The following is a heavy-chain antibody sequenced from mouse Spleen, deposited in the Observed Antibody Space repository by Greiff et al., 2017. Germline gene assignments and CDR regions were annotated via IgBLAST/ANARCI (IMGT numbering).Heavy chain of an antibody. CDR2: INPGSGGT. Sequence: VKLKESGAELVRPGTSVKVSCKASGYAFTNYLIEWVKQRPGQGLEWIGVINPGSGGTNYNEKFKGKATLTADKSSSTAYMQLSSLTSDDTAVYFCARGAMDYWGQGTSVTVSS. J-gene: IGHJ4*01. CDR1: GYAFTNYL. CDR3: ARGAMDY. V-gene: IGHV1-54*03.